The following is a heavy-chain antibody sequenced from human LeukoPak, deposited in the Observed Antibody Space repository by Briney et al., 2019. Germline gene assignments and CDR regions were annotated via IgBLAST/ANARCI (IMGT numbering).Heavy chain of an antibody. D-gene: IGHD3-16*02. Sequence: PSETLSLTCTVSGGSISSRSYYWGWIRQPPGKGLEWIGEINHSGSTNYNPSLKSRVTISVDTSKNQFSLKLSSVTAADTAVYYCARRRGYYDYVWGSYRLPYYFDYWGQGTLVTVSS. CDR3: ARRRGYYDYVWGSYRLPYYFDY. CDR1: GGSISSRSYY. J-gene: IGHJ4*02. V-gene: IGHV4-39*07. CDR2: INHSGST.